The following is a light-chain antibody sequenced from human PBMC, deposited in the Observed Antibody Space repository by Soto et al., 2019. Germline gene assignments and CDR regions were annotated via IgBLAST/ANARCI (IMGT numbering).Light chain of an antibody. CDR3: QQRSSWPLT. V-gene: IGKV3-11*01. Sequence: EVVLTQSPATLSVSPGESVTLSCRASQSINTFLAWYQQKPGQAPRLLIYDASSSAAGVPARFSGRGSGTDYTLTSNSREPEDVVADHGQQRSSWPLTFGGGTRVE. CDR2: DAS. J-gene: IGKJ4*02. CDR1: QSINTF.